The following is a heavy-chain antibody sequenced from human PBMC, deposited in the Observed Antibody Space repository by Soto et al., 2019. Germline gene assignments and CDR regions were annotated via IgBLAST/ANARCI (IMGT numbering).Heavy chain of an antibody. J-gene: IGHJ4*02. V-gene: IGHV4-39*01. CDR1: GGSISSSSYY. Sequence: ASETLSLTCTVSGGSISSSSYYWGWIRQPPGKGLEWIGSIYYSGSTYYNPSLKSRVTISVDTSKNQFSLKLSSVTAADTAVYYCARHSYDSSGYHFDYWGQGTLVTVSS. D-gene: IGHD3-22*01. CDR2: IYYSGST. CDR3: ARHSYDSSGYHFDY.